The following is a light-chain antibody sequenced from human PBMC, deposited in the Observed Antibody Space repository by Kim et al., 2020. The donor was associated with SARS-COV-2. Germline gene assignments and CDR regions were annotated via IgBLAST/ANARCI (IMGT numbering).Light chain of an antibody. V-gene: IGLV2-14*04. Sequence: QSNTISCTGTSSDVGYYASVSWYQQHPGKAPKLIMYDVRERASGVSNRFSGSQSGNTASLTISGLRTDDEADYYCSSHTTSSTYVFGSGTRVTVL. CDR2: DVR. CDR3: SSHTTSSTYV. J-gene: IGLJ1*01. CDR1: SSDVGYYAS.